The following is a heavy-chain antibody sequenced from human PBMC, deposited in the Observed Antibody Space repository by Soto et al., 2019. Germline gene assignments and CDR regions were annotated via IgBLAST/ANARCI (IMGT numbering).Heavy chain of an antibody. J-gene: IGHJ4*02. Sequence: ASVKVSCKACGDTFTGYYMHWVRQAPGQGLEWMGWINPNSGGTNYAQKFQGWVTMTRDTSISTAYMELSRLRSDDTAVYYCARAIIAALPPLYHYWGQRTLVT. CDR1: GDTFTGYY. V-gene: IGHV1-2*04. D-gene: IGHD6-13*01. CDR3: ARAIIAALPPLYHY. CDR2: INPNSGGT.